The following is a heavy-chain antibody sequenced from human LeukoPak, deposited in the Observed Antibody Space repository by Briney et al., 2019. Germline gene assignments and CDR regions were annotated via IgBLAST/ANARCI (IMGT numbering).Heavy chain of an antibody. V-gene: IGHV4-39*02. CDR1: GGSISNRSYY. Sequence: SETLSLTCTVSGGSISNRSYYWGWIRQPPGKGLEWIGKISDSGNTYYSPSLRSRVTISIDTSKNQFSLKLSSVTATDTAVYYCAREYYDFWSGYLYYYYGMDVWGQGTTVTVSS. CDR2: ISDSGNT. D-gene: IGHD3-3*01. CDR3: AREYYDFWSGYLYYYYGMDV. J-gene: IGHJ6*02.